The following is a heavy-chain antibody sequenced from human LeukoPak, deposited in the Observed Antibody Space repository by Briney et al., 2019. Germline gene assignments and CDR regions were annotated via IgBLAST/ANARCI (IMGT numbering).Heavy chain of an antibody. CDR3: ARVNSGSYFDY. V-gene: IGHV3-21*01. CDR1: GFTFSSYS. J-gene: IGHJ4*02. D-gene: IGHD3-10*01. Sequence: PGGSLRLSCAASGFTFSSYSMNWVRQAPGKSLEWVSSISSSSSYIYYADSVKGRFTISRDNAKNSLYLQINSLRAEDTAVYYCARVNSGSYFDYWGQGTLVTVPS. CDR2: ISSSSSYI.